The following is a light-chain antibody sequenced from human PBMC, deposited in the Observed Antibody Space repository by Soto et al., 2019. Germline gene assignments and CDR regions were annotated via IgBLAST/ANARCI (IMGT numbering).Light chain of an antibody. CDR3: KQSYSTVWT. CDR1: QSISSY. J-gene: IGKJ1*01. CDR2: AAS. Sequence: DIKITQSPSSLSASVGDRVTITCRASQSISSYLNWYQQKPGQAPKLLIYAASSLQSGVPSRLSGSGSGKDFTLTISSLQPEDFETYYCKQSYSTVWTFGQGTKVEIQ. V-gene: IGKV1-39*01.